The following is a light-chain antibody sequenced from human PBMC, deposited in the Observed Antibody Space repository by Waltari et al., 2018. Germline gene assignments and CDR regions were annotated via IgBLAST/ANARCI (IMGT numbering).Light chain of an antibody. J-gene: IGLJ2*01. CDR2: DVS. V-gene: IGLV2-23*02. Sequence: QSALTQPASVSGSPGQSITISCTGTSSDVGGYNYVSWYQQHPGNAPKLMIYDVSKRPAGVSKRFSGSKSGNTASLTISGLQAEDEADYYCCSYAGSSTLVFGGGTKLTVL. CDR3: CSYAGSSTLV. CDR1: SSDVGGYNY.